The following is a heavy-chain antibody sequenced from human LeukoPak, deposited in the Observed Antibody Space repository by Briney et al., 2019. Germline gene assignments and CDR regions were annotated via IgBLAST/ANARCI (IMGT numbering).Heavy chain of an antibody. D-gene: IGHD3-22*01. CDR3: ASSYYDSSGYYPSDAFDI. CDR2: IYYSGST. CDR1: GGSISSHY. Sequence: PSETLSLTCIVSGGSISSHYWSWIRQPPGKGLEWIGYIYYSGSTNYNPSLKSRVTISVDTSKNQFSLKLSSVTAADTAVYYCASSYYDSSGYYPSDAFDIWGQGTMVTVSS. V-gene: IGHV4-59*11. J-gene: IGHJ3*02.